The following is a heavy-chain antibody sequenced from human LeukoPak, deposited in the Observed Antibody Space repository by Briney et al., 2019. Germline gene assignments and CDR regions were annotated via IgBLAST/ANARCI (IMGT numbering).Heavy chain of an antibody. CDR3: ARGGYCSSTSCQPTDWFDP. D-gene: IGHD2-2*01. J-gene: IGHJ5*02. CDR2: IYPGDSDT. V-gene: IGHV5-51*01. CDR1: GCRFTSYW. Sequence: GGSLEISFKGSGCRFTSYWIGWGRPRPGKGLGWMGIIYPGDSDTRYSPSFQGQVTISADKSISTAYLQWSSLKASDTAMYYCARGGYCSSTSCQPTDWFDPWGQGTLVTVSS.